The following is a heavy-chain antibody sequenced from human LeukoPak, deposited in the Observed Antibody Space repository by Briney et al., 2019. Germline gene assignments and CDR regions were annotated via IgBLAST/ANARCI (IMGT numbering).Heavy chain of an antibody. Sequence: VASVKVSCKASGYTFTSYDINWVRQATGQGLEWMGWMNPNSGNTGYAQKFQGRVTMTRNTSISTAYMELSSLRSEDTAVYYCARGRDIVVVVAATTFDYWGQGTLVTVSS. CDR3: ARGRDIVVVVAATTFDY. D-gene: IGHD2-15*01. CDR2: MNPNSGNT. V-gene: IGHV1-8*01. J-gene: IGHJ4*02. CDR1: GYTFTSYD.